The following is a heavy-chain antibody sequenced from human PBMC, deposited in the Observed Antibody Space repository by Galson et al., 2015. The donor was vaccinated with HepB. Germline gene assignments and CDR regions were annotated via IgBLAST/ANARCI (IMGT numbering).Heavy chain of an antibody. Sequence: SLRLSCAASGFTFSSYSMDWVRQAPGKGLEWVSSISSSSSYIYYADSVKGRFTISRDNSKNTLYLQMNSLRAEDTAVYYCARTSLGVTGFWSFDYWGQGTLVTVSS. D-gene: IGHD3-3*01. CDR1: GFTFSSYS. V-gene: IGHV3-21*04. CDR3: ARTSLGVTGFWSFDY. J-gene: IGHJ4*02. CDR2: ISSSSSYI.